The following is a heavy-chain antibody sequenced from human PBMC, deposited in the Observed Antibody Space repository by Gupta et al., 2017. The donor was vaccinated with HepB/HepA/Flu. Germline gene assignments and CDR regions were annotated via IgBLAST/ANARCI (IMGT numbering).Heavy chain of an antibody. CDR3: ARGPLTGTTRQFDD. CDR1: GGSVSGIY. J-gene: IGHJ4*02. Sequence: QVQLQQWGAGLLKPSETLSLTCAVHGGSVSGIYWCWVRQPPEKGLEWIGEMNPNGLPKYNPSLHSRVIMSRDTSNNLLSLRLQSLTAADTALYYCARGPLTGTTRQFDDWGQVTQVTVSS. V-gene: IGHV4-34*01. D-gene: IGHD1/OR15-1a*01. CDR2: MNPNGLP.